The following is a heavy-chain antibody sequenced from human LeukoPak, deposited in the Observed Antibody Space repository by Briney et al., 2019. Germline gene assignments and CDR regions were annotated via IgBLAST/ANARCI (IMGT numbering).Heavy chain of an antibody. V-gene: IGHV3-66*01. CDR2: VYSGGDT. J-gene: IGHJ5*02. Sequence: GGSLRPSCAASEFTVTNYYMSWVRKAPGKGLEWVSVVYSGGDTYHADSVKGRFTLSRDNSKNTLYLQMNSLRVEDTAVYYCTKDPDAWGQGTLVTVSS. CDR1: EFTVTNYY. CDR3: TKDPDA.